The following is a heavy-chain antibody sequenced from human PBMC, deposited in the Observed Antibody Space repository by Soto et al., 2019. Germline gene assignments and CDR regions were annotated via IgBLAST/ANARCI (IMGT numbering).Heavy chain of an antibody. V-gene: IGHV1-18*01. CDR3: ERAKNFDHIYAAQNYFDY. J-gene: IGHJ4*02. Sequence: QVQLVQSGAEVKKPGASVKVSCKASGYTFTSYGISWVRQAPGQGLEWMGWISAYNGNTNYAQKLQVRVTMTTDTYTSTDYLEQRILGSDDTAVYYFERAKNFDHIYAAQNYFDYWGQGTLVTASS. CDR1: GYTFTSYG. D-gene: IGHD3-9*01. CDR2: ISAYNGNT.